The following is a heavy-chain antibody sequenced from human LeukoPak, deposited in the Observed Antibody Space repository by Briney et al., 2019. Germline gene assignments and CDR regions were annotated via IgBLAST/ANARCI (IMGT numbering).Heavy chain of an antibody. Sequence: PSETLSLTCTVSGGSISSYYWSWIRQPPGKGLEWVGYIYYSGSTNYNPSLKSRVTISVDTSNNQFSLKPSSVTAADTAVDYCARGPPYCSGGSCYWTSWGQGTLVTVSS. CDR2: IYYSGST. CDR1: GGSISSYY. J-gene: IGHJ5*02. V-gene: IGHV4-59*01. CDR3: ARGPPYCSGGSCYWTS. D-gene: IGHD2-15*01.